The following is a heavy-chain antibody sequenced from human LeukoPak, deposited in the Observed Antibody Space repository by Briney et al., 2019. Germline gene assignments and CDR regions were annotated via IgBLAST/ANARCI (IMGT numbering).Heavy chain of an antibody. Sequence: PSETLSLTCTVSGGSISSYYWSWVRQPAGKGLEWIGRIYTSGNTNYNPSLKGRVTMSVDTPKNQFSLNLSSVTAADTAVYYCARGRGSSWYYFDYWGQGTLVTVSS. V-gene: IGHV4-4*07. D-gene: IGHD6-13*01. CDR3: ARGRGSSWYYFDY. J-gene: IGHJ4*02. CDR2: IYTSGNT. CDR1: GGSISSYY.